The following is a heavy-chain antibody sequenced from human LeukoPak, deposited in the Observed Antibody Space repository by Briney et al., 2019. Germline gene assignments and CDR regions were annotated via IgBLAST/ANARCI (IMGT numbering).Heavy chain of an antibody. CDR2: IRYDGSNK. V-gene: IGHV3-30*02. Sequence: GGSLRLSCAASGFTFSSYGMHWVRQAPGKGLEWVAFIRYDGSNKYYADSVKGRFTISRDNSKNTLYLQMNSLRAEDTAVYYCAKDFDDSSGSLDYWGQGTLVTVSS. CDR1: GFTFSSYG. D-gene: IGHD3-22*01. CDR3: AKDFDDSSGSLDY. J-gene: IGHJ4*02.